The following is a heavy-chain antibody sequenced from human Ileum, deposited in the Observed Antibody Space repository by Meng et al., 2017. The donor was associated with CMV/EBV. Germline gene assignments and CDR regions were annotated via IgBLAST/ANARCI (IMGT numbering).Heavy chain of an antibody. CDR2: IYYSGTT. CDR1: GGSISSGDYY. CDR3: ARRSSGLFDY. J-gene: IGHJ4*02. Sequence: QVDLPGSGPGLVKPSQTLSLTCPVSGGSISSGDYYWPWIRQPPGKGLEWIGYIYYSGTTYYNPSLKSRVSISVDTSRNQFSLQLSSVTAADTAVYYCARRSSGLFDYWGQGILVTVSS. V-gene: IGHV4-30-4*08. D-gene: IGHD6-13*01.